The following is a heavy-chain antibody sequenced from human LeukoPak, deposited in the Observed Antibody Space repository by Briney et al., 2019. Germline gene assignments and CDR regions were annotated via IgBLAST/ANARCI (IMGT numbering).Heavy chain of an antibody. D-gene: IGHD3-10*01. Sequence: GGSLRLSCAASGFTFSSSGMSWVRQTPGKGLEWVSLISGSSYTTYYADSVKGRFTISRDNAKNSLYLQMNSLRAEDTAVYYCARDGNYYGSGSYYNFDYWGQGTLVTVSS. V-gene: IGHV3-21*04. J-gene: IGHJ4*02. CDR3: ARDGNYYGSGSYYNFDY. CDR1: GFTFSSSG. CDR2: ISGSSYTT.